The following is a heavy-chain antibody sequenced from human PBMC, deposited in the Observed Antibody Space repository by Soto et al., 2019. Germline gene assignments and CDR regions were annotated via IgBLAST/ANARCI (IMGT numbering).Heavy chain of an antibody. J-gene: IGHJ4*02. Sequence: GGSRRRSCVACGCPFRTSSMSWVRQAPGKGREWVSSLSSSSRFIYYADSSKGRFTSSRDNAKNSRSLQMSTLSADDTAGYYCASVGSSHYFDYWGQGTLLTVSS. CDR2: LSSSSRFI. CDR1: GCPFRTSS. V-gene: IGHV3-21*01. CDR3: ASVGSSHYFDY.